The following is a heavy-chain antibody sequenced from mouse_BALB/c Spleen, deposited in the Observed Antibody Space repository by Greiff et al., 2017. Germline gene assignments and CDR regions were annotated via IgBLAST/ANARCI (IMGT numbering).Heavy chain of an antibody. CDR1: GFTFSSYT. CDR2: ISNGGGST. J-gene: IGHJ1*01. D-gene: IGHD2-14*01. Sequence: EVKVVESGGGLVQPGGSLKLSCAASGFTFSSYTMSWVRQTPEKRLEWVAYISNGGGSTYYPDTVKGRFTISRDNAKNTLYLQMSSLKSEDTAMYYCARAYYRYDWYFDVWGAGTTVTVSS. CDR3: ARAYYRYDWYFDV. V-gene: IGHV5-12-2*01.